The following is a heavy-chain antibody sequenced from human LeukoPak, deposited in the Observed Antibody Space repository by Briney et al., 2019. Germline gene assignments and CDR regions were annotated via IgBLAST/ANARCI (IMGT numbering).Heavy chain of an antibody. Sequence: SETLSLTCTVSGGSISSYYWSWLRQPPGKGLEWIGYIYYSGSTNYNPSLKSRVTISVDTSKNQFSLKLSSVTAADTAVYYCARDKGYSSGWYFSGPDYFFDYWGQGTLVTVSS. D-gene: IGHD6-19*01. CDR1: GGSISSYY. J-gene: IGHJ4*02. CDR3: ARDKGYSSGWYFSGPDYFFDY. V-gene: IGHV4-59*01. CDR2: IYYSGST.